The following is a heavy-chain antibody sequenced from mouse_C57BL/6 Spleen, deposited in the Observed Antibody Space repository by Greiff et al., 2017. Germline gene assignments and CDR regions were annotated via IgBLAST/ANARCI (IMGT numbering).Heavy chain of an antibody. CDR2: IYPGDGDT. CDR1: GYAFSSSW. V-gene: IGHV1-82*01. D-gene: IGHD3-2*02. J-gene: IGHJ2*01. CDR3: ARDSSGSSFDY. Sequence: VKLMESGPELVKPGASVKISCKASGYAFSSSWMNWVKQRPGKGLEWIGRIYPGDGDTNYNGKFKGKATLTADKSSSTAYMQLSSLTSDDSAVYFCARDSSGSSFDYWGQGTTLTVSS.